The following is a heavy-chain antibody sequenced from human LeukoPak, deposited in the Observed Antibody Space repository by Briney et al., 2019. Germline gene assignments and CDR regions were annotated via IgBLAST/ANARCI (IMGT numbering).Heavy chain of an antibody. CDR3: TRIIKSGSFDY. V-gene: IGHV3-15*01. Sequence: GGSLRLSCAASGFTFSNAWMNRVRQAPGKGLEWVGRIKSKTDGGTTDYAAPVKGRFTISRDDSTNTLFLQMNSLKTEDTALYYCTRIIKSGSFDYWGQGTLVTVSS. CDR2: IKSKTDGGTT. J-gene: IGHJ4*02. CDR1: GFTFSNAW. D-gene: IGHD1-26*01.